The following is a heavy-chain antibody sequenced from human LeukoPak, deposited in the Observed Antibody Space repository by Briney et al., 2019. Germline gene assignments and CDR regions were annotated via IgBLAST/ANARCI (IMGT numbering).Heavy chain of an antibody. J-gene: IGHJ4*02. V-gene: IGHV1-69*04. Sequence: ASVKVSCKASGGTFSSYAISWVRQAPGQGLEWMGRIIPILGIANYAQKFQGRVTITAGKSTSTAYMELSSLRSEDTAVYYCARDGEAVAGDYWGQGTLVTVSS. D-gene: IGHD6-19*01. CDR3: ARDGEAVAGDY. CDR1: GGTFSSYA. CDR2: IIPILGIA.